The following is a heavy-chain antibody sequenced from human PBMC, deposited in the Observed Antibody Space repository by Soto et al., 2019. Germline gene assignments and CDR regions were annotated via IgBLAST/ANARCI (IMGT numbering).Heavy chain of an antibody. CDR1: GGSISSYY. CDR2: IYYSGST. D-gene: IGHD3-10*01. J-gene: IGHJ5*02. V-gene: IGHV4-59*08. Sequence: SETLSLTCTVSGGSISSYYWSWIRQPPGKGLEWIGYIYYSGSTNYNPSLKSRVTISVDTSKNQFSLKLSSVTAADTAVYYCARRFGELSNWFDPWGQGTLVTVSS. CDR3: ARRFGELSNWFDP.